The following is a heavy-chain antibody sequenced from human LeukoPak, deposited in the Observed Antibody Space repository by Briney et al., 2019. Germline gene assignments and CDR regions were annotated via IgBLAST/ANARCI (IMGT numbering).Heavy chain of an antibody. D-gene: IGHD6-19*01. J-gene: IGHJ4*02. CDR2: ISSSSSYI. CDR1: GFTFSSYS. CDR3: ARDSSIAVAGTGFDY. Sequence: GGSLRLSCAASGFTFSSYSMNWVRQAPGKGLEWVSSISSSSSYIYYADSVKGRFTISRDNAKNSLYLQMNSLRAGDTAVYYCARDSSIAVAGTGFDYWGQGTLVTVSS. V-gene: IGHV3-21*01.